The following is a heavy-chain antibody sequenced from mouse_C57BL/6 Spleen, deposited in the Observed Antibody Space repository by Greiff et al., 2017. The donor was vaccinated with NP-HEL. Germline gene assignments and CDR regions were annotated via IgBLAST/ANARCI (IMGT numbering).Heavy chain of an antibody. Sequence: VQLQQSGAELVKPGASVKMSCKASGYTFTSYWITWVKQRPGQGLEWIGDIYPGSGSTNYNEKFKSKATLTVDTSSSTAYMQLSSLTSEDSAVYYCARGGDYYYGSSYSDYWGQGTTLTVSS. CDR3: ARGGDYYYGSSYSDY. V-gene: IGHV1-55*01. D-gene: IGHD1-1*01. CDR2: IYPGSGST. J-gene: IGHJ2*01. CDR1: GYTFTSYW.